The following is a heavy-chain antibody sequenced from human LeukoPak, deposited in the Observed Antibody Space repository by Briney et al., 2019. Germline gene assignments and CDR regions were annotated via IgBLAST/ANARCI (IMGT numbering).Heavy chain of an antibody. CDR1: GFTFSKYG. CDR3: AKDAYERDGYGDHLRDFMDV. Sequence: PRGSLRLSSADSGFTFSKYGAHWVRQAPGKGVEWVSAMSFDGGYKLYADSVKGRITMAGYTSKNTSYLQMNSLRGEDTAVYYWAKDAYERDGYGDHLRDFMDVWGQGTTVTVSS. V-gene: IGHV3-30*18. D-gene: IGHD2-21*01. J-gene: IGHJ6*02. CDR2: MSFDGGYK.